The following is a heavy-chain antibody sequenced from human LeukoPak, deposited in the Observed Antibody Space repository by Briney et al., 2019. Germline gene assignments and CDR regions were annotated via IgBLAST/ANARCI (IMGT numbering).Heavy chain of an antibody. CDR2: IYCSGST. Sequence: SETLSLTCTVSGGSISSYYWSWIRQPPGKGLEWIGYIYCSGSTNYNPSLKSRVTISVDTSKNQFSLKLSSVTAADTAVYYCARFPAAGTYYFDYWGQGTLVTVSS. CDR1: GGSISSYY. D-gene: IGHD6-13*01. CDR3: ARFPAAGTYYFDY. J-gene: IGHJ4*02. V-gene: IGHV4-59*01.